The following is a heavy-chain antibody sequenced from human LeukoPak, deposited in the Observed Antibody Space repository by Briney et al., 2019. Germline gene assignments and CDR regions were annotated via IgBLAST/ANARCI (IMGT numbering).Heavy chain of an antibody. V-gene: IGHV3-66*01. D-gene: IGHD6-19*01. Sequence: GGSLRLSCAASGFTFSDYYMNWIRQAPGKGLEWVSTFYNTDDTNYPDSVRGRFTISRDSSTNTLYLQMNSLRAEDTAVYFCARASQWLAFDCWGQGTLVTVSS. CDR3: ARASQWLAFDC. CDR2: FYNTDDT. CDR1: GFTFSDYY. J-gene: IGHJ4*02.